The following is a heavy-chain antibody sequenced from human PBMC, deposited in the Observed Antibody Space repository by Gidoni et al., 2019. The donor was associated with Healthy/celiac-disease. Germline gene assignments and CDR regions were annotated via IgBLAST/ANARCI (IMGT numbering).Heavy chain of an antibody. CDR3: AKKRDIVVVPAAHDY. V-gene: IGHV3-23*01. Sequence: EVQLLESGGGLVQPGGSLRLSCAASGFTFRSYAMRWVRQAPGKGLEWVSAISGSGCSTYYADSVKGRFTISRDNSKNTLYLQMNSLRAEDTAVYYFAKKRDIVVVPAAHDYWGQGTLVTVSS. CDR2: ISGSGCST. CDR1: GFTFRSYA. D-gene: IGHD2-2*01. J-gene: IGHJ4*02.